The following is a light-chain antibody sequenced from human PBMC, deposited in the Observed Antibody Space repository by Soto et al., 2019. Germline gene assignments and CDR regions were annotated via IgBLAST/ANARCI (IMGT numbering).Light chain of an antibody. V-gene: IGLV2-8*01. Sequence: QSALTQPPSASGSPGQSVTISCTGTSSDVGGYNYVSWYQQHPGKAPKLIIYEVSKWPSGIPARFSGSKSGNTASLTVSCLQAEDEADYYCNAYAGSNNWVFGGGTKLTVL. CDR3: NAYAGSNNWV. J-gene: IGLJ3*02. CDR2: EVS. CDR1: SSDVGGYNY.